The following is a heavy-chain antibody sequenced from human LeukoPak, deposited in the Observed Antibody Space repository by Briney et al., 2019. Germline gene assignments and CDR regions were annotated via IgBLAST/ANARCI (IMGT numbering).Heavy chain of an antibody. CDR2: ISAYNGNT. Sequence: ASVKVSCKASGYTFTSYGISWVRQAPGQGLEWMGWISAYNGNTNYAQKLQGRVTMTTDTSTSTAYMELRSRRSDESAVYHLVRCIEYNCYCYDRHVGRQGTTVTVSS. D-gene: IGHD2/OR15-2a*01. CDR3: VRCIEYNCYCYDRHV. J-gene: IGHJ6*02. V-gene: IGHV1-18*04. CDR1: GYTFTSYG.